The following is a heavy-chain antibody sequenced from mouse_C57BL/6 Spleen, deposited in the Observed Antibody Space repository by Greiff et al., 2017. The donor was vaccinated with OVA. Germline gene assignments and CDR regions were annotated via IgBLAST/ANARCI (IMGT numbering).Heavy chain of an antibody. J-gene: IGHJ3*01. CDR2: IWSGGST. CDR1: GFSLTSYG. D-gene: IGHD2-3*01. Sequence: VKLMESGPGLVQPSQSLSITCTVSGFSLTSYGVHWVRQSPGKGLEWLGVIWSGGSTDYNAAFISRLRISQDNSKSQVFFKKNILQPDDTAIDYCARTGYSPAWFAYCGQGTLVTVSA. V-gene: IGHV2-2*01. CDR3: ARTGYSPAWFAY.